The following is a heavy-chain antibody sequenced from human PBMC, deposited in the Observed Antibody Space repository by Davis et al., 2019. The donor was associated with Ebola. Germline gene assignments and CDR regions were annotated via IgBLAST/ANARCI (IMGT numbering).Heavy chain of an antibody. CDR3: AKDTQQLVGWAFDY. J-gene: IGHJ4*02. V-gene: IGHV3-30*04. D-gene: IGHD6-13*01. CDR2: ISYDGSNK. CDR1: GFTFSSYA. Sequence: GGSLRLSCAASGFTFSSYAMHWVRQAPGKGLEWVAVISYDGSNKYYADSVKGRFTISRDNSKNTLYLQMNSLRAEDTAVYYCAKDTQQLVGWAFDYWGQGTLVTVSS.